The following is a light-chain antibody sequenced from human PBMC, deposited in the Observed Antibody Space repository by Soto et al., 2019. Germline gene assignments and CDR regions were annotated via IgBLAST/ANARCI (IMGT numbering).Light chain of an antibody. Sequence: HLTQLTSSVLVSVGHSFTITCLVRQEISRFLTWYQQISGKTPKLLIFSASTLQTGVPCRLSGSGYGTDFSLTFSFLLPEDLATCYCQQASSLLLTFGGGTNIDIK. V-gene: IGKV1D-12*01. CDR3: QQASSLLLT. CDR1: QEISRF. CDR2: SAS. J-gene: IGKJ4*01.